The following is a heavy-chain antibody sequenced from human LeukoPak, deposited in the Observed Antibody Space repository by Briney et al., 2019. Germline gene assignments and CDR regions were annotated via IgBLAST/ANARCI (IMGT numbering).Heavy chain of an antibody. J-gene: IGHJ6*03. CDR3: AREGGSSGYYYYYMDV. CDR1: GFTFSNYA. V-gene: IGHV3-30*04. Sequence: GTSLRLSCAASGFTFSNYAMQWVRQAPGKGLEWVAVISYDGNNKNYADSVKGRFTISRDNAKNSLYLQMNSLRAEDTAVYYCAREGGSSGYYYYYMDVWGKGTTVTISS. D-gene: IGHD6-13*01. CDR2: ISYDGNNK.